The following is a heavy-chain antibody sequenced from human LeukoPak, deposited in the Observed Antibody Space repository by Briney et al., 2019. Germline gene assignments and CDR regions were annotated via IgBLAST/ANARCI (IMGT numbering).Heavy chain of an antibody. Sequence: ASVKVSCKASGYTLTTYGITWVRQAPGQGLEWMGWISAYNGDTNCAQKLQGRVTMTTDTPTSTAYMELRSLRSDDTAVYYCARREYYNSAAFDYWGQGTLVTVSS. CDR2: ISAYNGDT. CDR3: ARREYYNSAAFDY. D-gene: IGHD3-22*01. CDR1: GYTLTTYG. V-gene: IGHV1-18*01. J-gene: IGHJ4*02.